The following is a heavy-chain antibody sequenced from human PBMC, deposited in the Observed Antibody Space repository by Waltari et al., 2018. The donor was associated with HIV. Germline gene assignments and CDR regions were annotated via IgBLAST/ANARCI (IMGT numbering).Heavy chain of an antibody. V-gene: IGHV3-49*03. CDR3: TSERAYVDLVKD. Sequence: EVQLVESGGALVQPGRSLSLTCVTSGFHFRDYAMRWFRPEPGKRVAWVGFGRTGHGGVADHYAASVRGTFSFSRGDSRRIVYLHINRLPCEDPGLYFCTSERAYVDLVKDWGQGTQVTVSS. CDR2: GRTGHGGVAD. J-gene: IGHJ4*02. D-gene: IGHD3-10*02. CDR1: GFHFRDYA.